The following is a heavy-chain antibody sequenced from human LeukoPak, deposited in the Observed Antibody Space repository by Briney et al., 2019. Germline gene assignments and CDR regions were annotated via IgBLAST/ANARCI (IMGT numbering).Heavy chain of an antibody. Sequence: GESLKISCKGSGYSFTSYWIGWVRQMPGKGLEWMGIIYPGDSDTRYSPSFQGQVTISADKSISTAYLQWSSLKASDTAMYYCARSPTKNYDFWSGYYHRATTLFDYWGQGTLVTVSS. CDR1: GYSFTSYW. CDR3: ARSPTKNYDFWSGYYHRATTLFDY. J-gene: IGHJ4*02. D-gene: IGHD3-3*01. CDR2: IYPGDSDT. V-gene: IGHV5-51*01.